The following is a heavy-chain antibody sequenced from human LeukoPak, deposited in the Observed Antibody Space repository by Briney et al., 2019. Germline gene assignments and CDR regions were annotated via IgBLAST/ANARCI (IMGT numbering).Heavy chain of an antibody. CDR1: GFTFSTYG. CDR3: AKERNTYGPEDY. CDR2: ISYDGSNK. D-gene: IGHD5-18*01. Sequence: GRSLRLSCAACGFTFSTYGMHWVRQAPGKGLEGVAFISYDGSNKYYADSVKGRFTISRDNSKNTLYLQMNSPRAEDTAVYYCAKERNTYGPEDYWGQGTLVTVSS. J-gene: IGHJ4*02. V-gene: IGHV3-30*18.